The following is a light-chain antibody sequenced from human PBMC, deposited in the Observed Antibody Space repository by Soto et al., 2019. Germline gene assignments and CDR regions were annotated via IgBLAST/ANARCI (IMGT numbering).Light chain of an antibody. CDR1: QELAGD. V-gene: IGKV3-11*01. CDR3: QQRGNWPLT. CDR2: EAS. Sequence: ETVLTQSPATLSLPPGARATSSARAMQELAGDLIWYQQKVGLDPGFLIHEASSRATAIPHRFSGSGSGTDFTLPVSSLEPEDFAVYYCQQRGNWPLTFGGGTRVEI. J-gene: IGKJ4*01.